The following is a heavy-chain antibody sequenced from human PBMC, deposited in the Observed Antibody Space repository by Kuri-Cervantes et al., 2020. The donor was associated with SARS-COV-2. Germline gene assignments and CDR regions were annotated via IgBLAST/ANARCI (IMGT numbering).Heavy chain of an antibody. D-gene: IGHD6-19*01. CDR3: ARDPVTVAGYSDY. J-gene: IGHJ4*02. CDR1: GGSISSYY. CDR2: IYYSGST. Sequence: SETLSLTCTVSGGSISSYYWSWIRQPPGKGLEWIGYIYYSGSTNYNPSLKSRVTISVDTSKNQLSLKLRSVTAADTAVYFCARDPVTVAGYSDYWGQGALVTVSS. V-gene: IGHV4-59*12.